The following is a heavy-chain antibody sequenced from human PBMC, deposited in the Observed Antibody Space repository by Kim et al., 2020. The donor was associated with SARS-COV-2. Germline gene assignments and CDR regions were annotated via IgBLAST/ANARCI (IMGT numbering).Heavy chain of an antibody. V-gene: IGHV3-72*01. CDR2: SRDKGNSYTT. J-gene: IGHJ3*02. D-gene: IGHD2-8*01. CDR3: ARAGILMGGRHVFDI. CDR1: GFTFSDHY. Sequence: GGSLRLSCAASGFTFSDHYMEWVRQAPGKGLEWVGRSRDKGNSYTTEYAASVKGRFTISRDDSKKSLYLQMNSLKTEDTAVYYCARAGILMGGRHVFDIWGQGTMVTVSS.